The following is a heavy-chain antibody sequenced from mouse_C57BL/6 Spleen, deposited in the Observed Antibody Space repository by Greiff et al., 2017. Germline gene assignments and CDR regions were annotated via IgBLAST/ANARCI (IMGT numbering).Heavy chain of an antibody. CDR1: GYTFTSYW. V-gene: IGHV1-7*01. D-gene: IGHD2-4*01. J-gene: IGHJ4*01. CDR2: INPRSGYT. CDR3: ARSKYDYDVLYYYAMDY. Sequence: QVQLKESGAELAKPGASVKLSCKASGYTFTSYWMHWVKQRPGQGLEWIGYINPRSGYTKYNQKFKDKATLTADKSSSTAYMQLSSLTDEDSAVYYCARSKYDYDVLYYYAMDYWGQGTSVTVSA.